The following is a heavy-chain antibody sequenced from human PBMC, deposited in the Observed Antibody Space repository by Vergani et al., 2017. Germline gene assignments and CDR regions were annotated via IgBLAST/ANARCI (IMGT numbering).Heavy chain of an antibody. CDR1: GGSLSGYY. J-gene: IGHJ4*02. Sequence: QVQLQESGPGLVRPSETLSLTCTVPGGSLSGYYWNWIRQTPGEGLKWIGYVEDSGYFNYNPSLKTRVSMSSDTSNNQFSLMLSSVTVADTAVYYCARSIVSRNPPDYFDNWVQGTLVTVSS. CDR2: VEDSGYF. CDR3: ARSIVSRNPPDYFDN. D-gene: IGHD1-14*01. V-gene: IGHV4-59*01.